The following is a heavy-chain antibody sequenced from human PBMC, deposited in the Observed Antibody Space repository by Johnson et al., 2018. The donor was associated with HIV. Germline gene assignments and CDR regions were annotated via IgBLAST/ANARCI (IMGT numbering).Heavy chain of an antibody. V-gene: IGHV3-23*04. Sequence: VQLVESGGGLVQPGGSLRLSCAASGFTFSSYAMSWVRQAPGKGLEWVSDISGSCGNTYYADSVKGRFTISRDNSKNTLYLQMNSLRAEDTAVYYCAKQQLVPDDAFDIWGQGTMVNVSS. CDR1: GFTFSSYA. J-gene: IGHJ3*02. CDR2: ISGSCGNT. CDR3: AKQQLVPDDAFDI. D-gene: IGHD6-6*01.